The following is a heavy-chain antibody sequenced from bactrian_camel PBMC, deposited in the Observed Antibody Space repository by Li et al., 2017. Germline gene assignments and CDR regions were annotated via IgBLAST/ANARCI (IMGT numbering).Heavy chain of an antibody. CDR2: IGNSGTNL. J-gene: IGHJ4*01. V-gene: IGHV3S31*01. Sequence: VQLVESGGGLVQAGGSLTLSCAASGFTFKNYAMSWVRQAPGKGLEWVSTIGNSGTNLLYPDSVKGRFTISRDNAKNTLYLQMNSLKPEDTAGVYVCAADSGPRYCGGALLLLLLGPGDPGHRL. CDR3: AADSGPRYCGGALLLLL. CDR1: GFTFKNYA. D-gene: IGHD3*01.